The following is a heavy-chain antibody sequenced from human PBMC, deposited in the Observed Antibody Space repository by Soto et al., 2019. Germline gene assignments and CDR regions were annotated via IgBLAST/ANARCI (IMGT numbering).Heavy chain of an antibody. CDR1: GASIGSGGW. Sequence: QVHLQESGPGLVKPSETLSLTCAVSGASIGSGGWWSWVRQPPGKGLEWIAEIFHDGNTNYSPSLKSRVTISVDKSQNQFSLNVYSVTAADTAVYYCVRHEGWTGPDQWGQGTLVTVSS. CDR3: VRHEGWTGPDQ. J-gene: IGHJ5*02. CDR2: IFHDGNT. V-gene: IGHV4-4*02. D-gene: IGHD2-8*02.